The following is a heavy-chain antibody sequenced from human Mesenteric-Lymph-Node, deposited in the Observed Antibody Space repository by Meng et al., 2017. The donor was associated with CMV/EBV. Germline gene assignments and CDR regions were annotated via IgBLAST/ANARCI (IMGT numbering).Heavy chain of an antibody. Sequence: GGSLRLSCAASGFTFSSYSMNWVRQAPGKGLEWVSYISSSSSTIYYADSVKGRFTISRDNAKNTLYLQMNSLRDEDTAVYFCARVREAYSNLDYFDYWGQGTLVTVSS. V-gene: IGHV3-48*02. D-gene: IGHD4-11*01. J-gene: IGHJ4*02. CDR1: GFTFSSYS. CDR2: ISSSSSTI. CDR3: ARVREAYSNLDYFDY.